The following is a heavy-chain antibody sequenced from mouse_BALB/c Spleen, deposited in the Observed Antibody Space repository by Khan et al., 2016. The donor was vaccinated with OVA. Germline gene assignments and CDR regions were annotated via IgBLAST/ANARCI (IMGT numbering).Heavy chain of an antibody. D-gene: IGHD2-14*01. CDR2: INPSNGYT. CDR1: GYTFTSYT. CDR3: VRNGAYHRNDGWFAY. Sequence: QVQLQQSGAELARPGASVKMSCKASGYTFTSYTIHWIKKRPGQGLEWIGYINPSNGYTNYNQKLKDKVTLTTDKSSTTAYLQLSNLTSDDSAVYNCVRNGAYHRNDGWFAYWGQGTLVTVSA. J-gene: IGHJ3*01. V-gene: IGHV1-4*01.